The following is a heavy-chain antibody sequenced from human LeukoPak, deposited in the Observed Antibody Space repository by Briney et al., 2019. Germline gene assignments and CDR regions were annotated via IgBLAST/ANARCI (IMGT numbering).Heavy chain of an antibody. CDR2: ISGSGGST. CDR1: GFTFSSYA. V-gene: IGHV3-23*01. Sequence: GGSLRLSCAASGFTFSSYAMSWVRQAPGKGLGWVSAISGSGGSTYYADSVKGRFTISRDNSKNTLYLQMNSLRAEDTAVYYCAKYGLTMVRGVIVQLGGMDVWGQGTTVTVSS. CDR3: AKYGLTMVRGVIVQLGGMDV. J-gene: IGHJ6*02. D-gene: IGHD3-10*01.